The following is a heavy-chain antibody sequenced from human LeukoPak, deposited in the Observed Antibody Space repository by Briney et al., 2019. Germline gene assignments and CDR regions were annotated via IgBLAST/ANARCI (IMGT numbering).Heavy chain of an antibody. CDR2: INHSGST. D-gene: IGHD2-8*02. J-gene: IGHJ4*02. V-gene: IGHV4-34*01. CDR1: GGSFSGYY. Sequence: NPSETLSLTCAVYGGSFSGYYWSWIRQPPGKGLEWIGEINHSGSTNYNPSLKSRVIISVDTSKNQFSLKLSSVTAADTAVYYCARGPWSTRLFDYWGQGTLVTVSS. CDR3: ARGPWSTRLFDY.